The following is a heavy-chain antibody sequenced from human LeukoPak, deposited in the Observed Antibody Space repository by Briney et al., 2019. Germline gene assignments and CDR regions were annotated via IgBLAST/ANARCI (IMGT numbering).Heavy chain of an antibody. D-gene: IGHD2/OR15-2a*01. V-gene: IGHV3-7*01. CDR3: AKYLSRAFDS. J-gene: IGHJ4*02. CDR2: INQEASRT. Sequence: PGGSLRLSCAASAFTFRSYWMSWVRQAPGKGLEWLDHINQEASRTDHADSVKGRFTISRDNTRNLLFLHMSSLRAEDTAVYYCAKYLSRAFDSWGQGILVSVSS. CDR1: AFTFRSYW.